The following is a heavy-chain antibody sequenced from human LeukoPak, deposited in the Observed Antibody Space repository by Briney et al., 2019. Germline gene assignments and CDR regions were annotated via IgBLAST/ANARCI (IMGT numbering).Heavy chain of an antibody. CDR3: ARSRFYFDY. V-gene: IGHV3-7*01. J-gene: IGHJ4*02. Sequence: GGSLRLSCAASGFTFTDYWMSWVRQAPGKGLEWVANIKRDGSEKYYVDSVKGRFTISRDNAKNSLYLQMNSLRTEDTAVYYCARSRFYFDYWGQGTLVTVSS. CDR2: IKRDGSEK. CDR1: GFTFTDYW.